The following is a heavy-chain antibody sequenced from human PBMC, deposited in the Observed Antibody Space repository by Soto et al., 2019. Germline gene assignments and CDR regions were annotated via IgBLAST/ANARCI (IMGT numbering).Heavy chain of an antibody. CDR3: ARDWAENYDILTGYIVAFDI. CDR2: ISAYNGNT. CDR1: GYTFTSYG. D-gene: IGHD3-9*01. Sequence: PSASVKVSCKASGYTFTSYGISWVRQAPGQGLEWMGWISAYNGNTNYAQKLQGRVTMTTDTSTSTAYMELRSLRSDDTAVYYCARDWAENYDILTGYIVAFDIWVQGTMVTVSS. V-gene: IGHV1-18*04. J-gene: IGHJ3*02.